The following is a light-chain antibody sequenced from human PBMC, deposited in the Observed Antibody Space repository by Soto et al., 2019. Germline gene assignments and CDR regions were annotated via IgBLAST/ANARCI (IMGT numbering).Light chain of an antibody. CDR1: SSDVGGYNY. CDR3: SSYPSSTLYV. Sequence: QAALAQPASVSGSPGQSITISCTGTSSDVGGYNYVSWYQQHPGKAPKLMIYDVSNRPSGVSNRFSGSKSGNTASLTISGLQAEDEADYYCSSYPSSTLYVFGTGTKSPS. CDR2: DVS. J-gene: IGLJ1*01. V-gene: IGLV2-14*01.